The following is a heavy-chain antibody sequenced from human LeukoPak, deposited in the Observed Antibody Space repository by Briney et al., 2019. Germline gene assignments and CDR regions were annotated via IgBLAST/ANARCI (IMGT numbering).Heavy chain of an antibody. CDR1: GFTFSNYN. CDR2: ITSSGTYI. J-gene: IGHJ6*03. CDR3: ARDPYSGNYGNDYYYYMDV. D-gene: IGHD1-26*01. V-gene: IGHV3-21*01. Sequence: GESLRLSCAASGFTFSNYNMNWVRQAPGKAMEWVSSITSSGTYIFYADSVKGRFTISRDNAKNSLYLQMDSLGPEDTAVCYCARDPYSGNYGNDYYYYMDVWGKGTTVTISS.